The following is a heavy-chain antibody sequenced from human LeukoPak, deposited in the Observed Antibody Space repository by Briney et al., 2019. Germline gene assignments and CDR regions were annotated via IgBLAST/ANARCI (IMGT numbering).Heavy chain of an antibody. D-gene: IGHD1-26*01. CDR2: IRYDGSNK. CDR1: GFTFSSYG. J-gene: IGHJ4*02. CDR3: AKDPQKWESYFDY. V-gene: IGHV3-30*02. Sequence: QPGGSLRLSCAASGFTFSSYGMHWVRQAPGKGLEWVAFIRYDGSNKYYVDSVKGRFTISRDNSKNTLYLQMNSLRAEDTAVYYCAKDPQKWESYFDYWGQGTLVTVSS.